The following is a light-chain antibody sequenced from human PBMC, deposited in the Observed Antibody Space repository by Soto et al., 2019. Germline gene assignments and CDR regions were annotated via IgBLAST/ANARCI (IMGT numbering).Light chain of an antibody. CDR3: SSYKTSSTVVV. V-gene: IGLV2-14*01. CDR2: GVS. Sequence: QSALTQPASVSGSPGQSITISCTGTSSDIGGYNYVSWYQQYPGKPPKLMIFGVSDRPSGVSNRFSGSKSGTTASLTISGLQAEDEADYYCSSYKTSSTVVVFGGGTQLTVL. J-gene: IGLJ2*01. CDR1: SSDIGGYNY.